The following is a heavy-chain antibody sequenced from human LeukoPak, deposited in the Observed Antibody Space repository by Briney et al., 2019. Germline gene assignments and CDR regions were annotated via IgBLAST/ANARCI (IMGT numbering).Heavy chain of an antibody. CDR2: IYTSGST. J-gene: IGHJ4*02. CDR1: GGSISDYH. V-gene: IGHV4-4*07. Sequence: SETLSLTCTVSGGSISDYHWTWIRQPAGKGLEWIGRIYTSGSTNYNPSLKSRVTMSVDTSNDQFSLKLTSVTAADTAVYYCARKDGDVWGQGTLVTVSS. CDR3: ARKDGDV. D-gene: IGHD5-24*01.